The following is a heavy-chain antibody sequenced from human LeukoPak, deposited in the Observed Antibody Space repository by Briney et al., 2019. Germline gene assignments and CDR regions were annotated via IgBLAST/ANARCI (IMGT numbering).Heavy chain of an antibody. CDR1: GFTFSDYY. V-gene: IGHV3-11*01. Sequence: SGGSLRLSCAASGFTFSDYYMSWIRQAPGKGLEWVSYISSSGSTIYYADSVKGRFTISRDNAKNSLYLQMDSLRAEDTAVYYCAREMGYCSGGSCYSGHWGQGTLVTVSS. J-gene: IGHJ4*02. CDR2: ISSSGSTI. D-gene: IGHD2-15*01. CDR3: AREMGYCSGGSCYSGH.